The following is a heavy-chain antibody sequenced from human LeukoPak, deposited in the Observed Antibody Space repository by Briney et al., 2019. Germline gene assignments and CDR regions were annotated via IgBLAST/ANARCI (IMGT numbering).Heavy chain of an antibody. CDR3: ARVPFLEWLTYFDY. CDR2: ISYDGSNK. D-gene: IGHD3-3*02. J-gene: IGHJ4*02. Sequence: PGGSLRLSCAASGFTLSSYAMHWVRQAPGKGLEWVAVISYDGSNKYYADSVKGRFTISRDNSKNTLYLQMNSLRAEDTAVYYCARVPFLEWLTYFDYWGQGTLVTVSS. CDR1: GFTLSSYA. V-gene: IGHV3-30*01.